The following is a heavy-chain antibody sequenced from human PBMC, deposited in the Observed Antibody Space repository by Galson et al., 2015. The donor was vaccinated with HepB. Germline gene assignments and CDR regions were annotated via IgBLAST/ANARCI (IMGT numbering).Heavy chain of an antibody. D-gene: IGHD6-19*01. V-gene: IGHV3-33*01. Sequence: SLRLSCAASGFTFNNYGMHWVRQAPGKGLEWVAVMWYDGSKKYYADSVKGRFTISRDNSKNTLYLQMNSLRAEDTAVYYCARDQSSVAGIELDYWGQGSLVTVSS. CDR2: MWYDGSKK. J-gene: IGHJ4*02. CDR1: GFTFNNYG. CDR3: ARDQSSVAGIELDY.